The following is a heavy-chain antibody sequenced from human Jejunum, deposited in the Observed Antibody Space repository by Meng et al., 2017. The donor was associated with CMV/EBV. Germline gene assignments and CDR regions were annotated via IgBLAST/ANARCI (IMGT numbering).Heavy chain of an antibody. Sequence: QVRLQLWGAGVLKPAETLSLSCAVYDGSFSGHYCSWIRQAPGKGLEWIGEINYSESMNYHPSLKSRVTLSVDVSRSQCSLKLRSVTAADGAVYYCARRVGSGKYYFDYWSQGGLVTVSS. J-gene: IGHJ4*02. CDR2: INYSESM. CDR3: ARRVGSGKYYFDY. CDR1: DGSFSGHY. V-gene: IGHV4-34*02. D-gene: IGHD3-10*01.